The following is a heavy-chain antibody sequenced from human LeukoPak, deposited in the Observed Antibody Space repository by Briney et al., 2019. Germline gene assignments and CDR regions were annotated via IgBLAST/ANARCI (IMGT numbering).Heavy chain of an antibody. CDR3: ARAGDSSGYCDY. V-gene: IGHV4-34*01. CDR1: GGSFSGYY. J-gene: IGHJ4*02. CDR2: INHSGST. Sequence: TSETLSLTCAVYGGSFSGYYWSWIRQPPGKGLEWIGEINHSGSTNYNPSLKSRVTISVDTSKNQFCLKLSSVTAADTAVYYCARAGDSSGYCDYWGQGTLVTVSS. D-gene: IGHD3-22*01.